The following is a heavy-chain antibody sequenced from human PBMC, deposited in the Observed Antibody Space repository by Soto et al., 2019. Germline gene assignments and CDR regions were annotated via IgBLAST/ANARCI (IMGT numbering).Heavy chain of an antibody. CDR3: ARRSGYAYGSLDH. V-gene: IGHV3-21*02. D-gene: IGHD5-18*01. Sequence: EVQLVESGGGLGKPGGSLRLSCATSGFTFGSYTMNWVRQAPGKGLEWVSCISSASSYIYYADSVQGRFTISRDNAEKSLYLHMNSLRAEDTAVYYCARRSGYAYGSLDHWGQGVLVTVSS. J-gene: IGHJ4*02. CDR1: GFTFGSYT. CDR2: ISSASSYI.